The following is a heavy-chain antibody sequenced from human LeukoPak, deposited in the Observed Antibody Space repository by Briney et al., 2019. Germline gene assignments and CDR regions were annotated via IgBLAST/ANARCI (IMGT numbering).Heavy chain of an antibody. V-gene: IGHV4-30-4*08. Sequence: SQTLSLTCTVSGGSISSGDYYWSWIRQPPGKGLEWIGYIYYSGSTYYNPSLKSRVTISVDTSKNQFSLKLSSVTAADTAVCYCARGALGINYMDVWGKGTTVTVSS. CDR3: ARGALGINYMDV. CDR2: IYYSGST. J-gene: IGHJ6*03. D-gene: IGHD1-26*01. CDR1: GGSISSGDYY.